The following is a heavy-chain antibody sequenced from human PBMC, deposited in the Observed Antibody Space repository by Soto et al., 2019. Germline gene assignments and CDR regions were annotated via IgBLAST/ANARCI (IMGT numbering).Heavy chain of an antibody. J-gene: IGHJ6*03. CDR1: GASITSYY. Sequence: SETLSLTCTVSGASITSYYWSWIRQSSGKGLEWIGYIHYSGSTNYNTSLESRVTMSIDTSESQFSMRLKSVTAADTAVYYCARLDYYYYLDVWGKGTAVTVSS. CDR3: ARLDYYYYLDV. CDR2: IHYSGST. V-gene: IGHV4-59*08.